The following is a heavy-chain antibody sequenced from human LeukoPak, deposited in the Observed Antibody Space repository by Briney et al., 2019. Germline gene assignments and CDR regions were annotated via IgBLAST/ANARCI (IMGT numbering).Heavy chain of an antibody. CDR1: GGTFSSYA. D-gene: IGHD2-2*01. Sequence: ASVKVSCKASGGTFSSYAISWVRQAPGQGLDWMGGIIPIFGTANYAQKFQGRVTITTDESTSTAYMELSSLRSEDTAVYYCASGGDIVVVPAADYYYYMDVWGKGTTVTVSS. CDR3: ASGGDIVVVPAADYYYYMDV. J-gene: IGHJ6*03. CDR2: IIPIFGTA. V-gene: IGHV1-69*05.